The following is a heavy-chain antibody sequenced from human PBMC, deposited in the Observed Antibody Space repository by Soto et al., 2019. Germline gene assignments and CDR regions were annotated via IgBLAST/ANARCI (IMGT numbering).Heavy chain of an antibody. CDR1: GGSVSSGSYY. D-gene: IGHD6-19*01. Sequence: QLQLQESGPGLVKPSETLSLTCTVSGGSVSSGSYYWSWIRQPPGKGLEWIGYIYYSGSTNYNPSLTSRLTISVDTSKNQFSLKLSSVTAADTAVYYCARDLPYSTGTFDYWGQGTLVTVSS. J-gene: IGHJ4*02. V-gene: IGHV4-61*01. CDR3: ARDLPYSTGTFDY. CDR2: IYYSGST.